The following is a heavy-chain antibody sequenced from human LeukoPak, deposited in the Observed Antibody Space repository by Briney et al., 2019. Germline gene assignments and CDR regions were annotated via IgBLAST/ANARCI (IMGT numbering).Heavy chain of an antibody. CDR3: ARGGIRGYSAFDNLDF. CDR1: GASINDFY. Sequence: SETLSLTCAVSGASINDFYWTWIRQPPGKGLEWIGYVYYGGSTNYNPSLKSRVSMSVDTSKNQFSLTPTSVTVADTAFYYCARGGIRGYSAFDNLDFWGLGTHVTVSS. J-gene: IGHJ4*02. D-gene: IGHD5-12*01. CDR2: VYYGGST. V-gene: IGHV4-59*01.